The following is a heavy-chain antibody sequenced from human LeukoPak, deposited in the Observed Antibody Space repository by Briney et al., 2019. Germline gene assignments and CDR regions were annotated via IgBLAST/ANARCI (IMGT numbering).Heavy chain of an antibody. V-gene: IGHV3-30*18. CDR2: ISYDGSNK. CDR1: GFTFSSYG. J-gene: IGHJ3*02. Sequence: GGSLRLSCAASGFTFSSYGIQWVRQAPGKGLEWVAVISYDGSNKYYADSVKGRFTISRDNSKNTLYLQMDSLRAEDTAVYYCAKEQGRFWSGYYTYEAFDIWGQGTMVTVSS. CDR3: AKEQGRFWSGYYTYEAFDI. D-gene: IGHD3-3*01.